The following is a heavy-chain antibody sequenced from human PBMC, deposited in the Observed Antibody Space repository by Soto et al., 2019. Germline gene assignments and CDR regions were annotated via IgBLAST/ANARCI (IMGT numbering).Heavy chain of an antibody. CDR2: ISGSGGST. D-gene: IGHD2-2*01. CDR1: GFTFSSYA. V-gene: IGHV3-23*01. Sequence: GSLRLSCAASGFTFSSYAMSWVRQAPGKGLEWVSAISGSGGSTYYADSVKGRFTISRDNSKNTLYLQMNSLRAEDTAVYYCAKDPNIVVVPAADYWGQGTLVTVSS. CDR3: AKDPNIVVVPAADY. J-gene: IGHJ4*02.